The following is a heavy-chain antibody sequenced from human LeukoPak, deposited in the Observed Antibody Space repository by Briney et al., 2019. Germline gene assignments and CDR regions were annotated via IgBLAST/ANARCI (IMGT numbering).Heavy chain of an antibody. J-gene: IGHJ4*02. CDR3: ARNIAAAADY. CDR1: GGTLSSYP. V-gene: IGHV1-46*01. D-gene: IGHD6-6*01. Sequence: GSSVKVSCKASGGTLSSYPISWMRQAPGQGLEWMGIINPSGGSTSYAQKFQGRVTMTRDMSTSTVYMELSSLRSEDTAAYYCARNIAAAADYWGQGTLVTVSS. CDR2: INPSGGST.